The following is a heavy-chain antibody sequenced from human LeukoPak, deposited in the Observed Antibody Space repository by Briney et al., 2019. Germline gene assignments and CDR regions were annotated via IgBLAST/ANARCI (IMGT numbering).Heavy chain of an antibody. CDR2: IRYDGSNK. CDR1: GFTFSSYG. J-gene: IGHJ6*03. V-gene: IGHV3-30*02. CDR3: AKDRRGDYYYYMDV. D-gene: IGHD4-17*01. Sequence: GGSLRLSYAASGFTFSSYGMHWVRQAPGKGLEWAAFIRYDGSNKYYADSVKGRFTISRDNSKNTLYLQMNSLRAEDTAVYYCAKDRRGDYYYYMDVWGKGTTVTVSS.